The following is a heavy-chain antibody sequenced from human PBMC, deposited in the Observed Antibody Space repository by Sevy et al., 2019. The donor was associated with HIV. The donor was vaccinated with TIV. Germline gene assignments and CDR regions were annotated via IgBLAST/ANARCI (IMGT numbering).Heavy chain of an antibody. J-gene: IGHJ6*02. Sequence: GGSLRLSCAASGFAFTNYYAMHWVRQAPGKGLEWVALISYDGSNKYSADSVKGRFTISRDNSKNTLYLQINNLRTEDTAVYYCARDMLLVRGGNYYGMDVWGQGTTVTVSS. V-gene: IGHV3-30-3*01. CDR2: ISYDGSNK. D-gene: IGHD3-10*01. CDR3: ARDMLLVRGGNYYGMDV. CDR1: GFAFTNYYA.